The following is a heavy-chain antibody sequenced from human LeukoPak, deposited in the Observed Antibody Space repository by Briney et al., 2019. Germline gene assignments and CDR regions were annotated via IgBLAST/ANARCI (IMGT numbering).Heavy chain of an antibody. J-gene: IGHJ4*02. CDR1: GFTFSSYS. D-gene: IGHD6-19*01. CDR3: AKEGIAVAGTHFDY. V-gene: IGHV3-21*01. CDR2: ISSRSSYI. Sequence: PGGSLRLSCAASGFTFSSYSMNWVRQAPGKGLEWVSSISSRSSYIYYADSVKGRFTISRDNSKNTLYLQMNSLRAEDTAVYYCAKEGIAVAGTHFDYWGQGTLVTVSS.